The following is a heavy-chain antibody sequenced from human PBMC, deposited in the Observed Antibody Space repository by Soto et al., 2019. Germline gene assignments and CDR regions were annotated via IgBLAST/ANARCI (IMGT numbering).Heavy chain of an antibody. CDR2: FDPEDGET. CDR3: ARGKWITSDWGPTRENYYEMDV. V-gene: IGHV1-24*01. CDR1: GYTLTELS. Sequence: ASVKVSCKVSGYTLTELSMHWVRQAPGKGLEWMGGFDPEDGETIYAQKFQGRVTMTADASTSTVYMELSSLSSEDTAVYYYARGKWITSDWGPTRENYYEMDVWGQGTTVTVSS. D-gene: IGHD7-27*01. J-gene: IGHJ6*02.